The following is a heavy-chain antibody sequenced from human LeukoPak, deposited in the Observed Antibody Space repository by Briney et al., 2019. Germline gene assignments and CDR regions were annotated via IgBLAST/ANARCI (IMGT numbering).Heavy chain of an antibody. J-gene: IGHJ5*02. CDR3: ARDSLYGSGTDLPNWFDP. CDR2: ISSSSSYI. Sequence: GGSLRLSCAASGFTFSSYSMNWVRQAPGKGLEWVSSISSSSSYIYYADSVKGRFTISRDNAKNSLYLQMNSLRAEDTAVYYCARDSLYGSGTDLPNWFDPWGQGTLVTVSS. D-gene: IGHD3-10*01. CDR1: GFTFSSYS. V-gene: IGHV3-21*01.